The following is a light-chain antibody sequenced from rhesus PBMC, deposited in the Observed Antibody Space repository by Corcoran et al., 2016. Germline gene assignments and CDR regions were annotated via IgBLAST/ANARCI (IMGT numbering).Light chain of an antibody. CDR1: QGISNW. V-gene: IGKV1-69*01. CDR3: QQPDNSPRT. Sequence: DIQMTQSPSSLSASVGDRVTITCRASQGISNWLAWYQQKPGKAPKLLIYRASNLETGVPSRFSGSGSGTNFTLPISSLPPEDIATYSCQQPDNSPRTFGQGTKVEIK. CDR2: RAS. J-gene: IGKJ1*01.